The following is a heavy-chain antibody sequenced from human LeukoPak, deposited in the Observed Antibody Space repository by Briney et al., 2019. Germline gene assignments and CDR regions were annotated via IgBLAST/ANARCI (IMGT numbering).Heavy chain of an antibody. CDR3: ARTRGSHISMAYLDY. CDR1: GYTFSGNF. D-gene: IGHD2/OR15-2a*01. V-gene: IGHV1-2*02. J-gene: IGHJ4*02. Sequence: ASVKVSCKASGYTFSGNFMHWVRQAPGQGLEWTGWINPNNGDTNYAQRFQGRVTVTRDTSISTAYMELSSLRSDDTAVYYCARTRGSHISMAYLDYWGQGTLVTVSS. CDR2: INPNNGDT.